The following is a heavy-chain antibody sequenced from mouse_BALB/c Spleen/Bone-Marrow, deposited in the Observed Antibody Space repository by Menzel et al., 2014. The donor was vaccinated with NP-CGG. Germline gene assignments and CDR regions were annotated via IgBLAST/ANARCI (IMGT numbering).Heavy chain of an antibody. V-gene: IGHV7-3*02. Sequence: EVQLVESGGGLVQPGGSLRLSCATSGFTFTDYYMSWVRQPPGQALEWLGFIRNKAKGYTTEYSASVKGRFTISRDNSLSIVHLQLNTLRAEDSATYYCARDINYDSYYWYFDVWGAGTTVTVSS. D-gene: IGHD2-12*01. CDR1: GFTFTDYY. CDR2: IRNKAKGYTT. CDR3: ARDINYDSYYWYFDV. J-gene: IGHJ1*01.